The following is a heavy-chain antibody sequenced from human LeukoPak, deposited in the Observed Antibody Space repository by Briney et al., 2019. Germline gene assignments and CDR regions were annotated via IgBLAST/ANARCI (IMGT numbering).Heavy chain of an antibody. Sequence: SETLSLTCTVSGGSISSSSYYWGWIRQPPGKGLEWIGSIYYSGSTYYNPSLKSRVTISVDTSKNQFSLKLSSVTAADTAVYYCARRRTLWFGEGDYFDYWGQGTLVTVSS. J-gene: IGHJ4*02. CDR3: ARRRTLWFGEGDYFDY. V-gene: IGHV4-39*01. CDR1: GGSISSSSYY. D-gene: IGHD3-10*01. CDR2: IYYSGST.